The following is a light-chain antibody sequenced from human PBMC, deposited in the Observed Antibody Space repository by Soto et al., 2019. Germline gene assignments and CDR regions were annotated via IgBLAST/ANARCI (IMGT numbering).Light chain of an antibody. CDR3: LLSYSGARPSV. V-gene: IGLV7-46*01. CDR2: DTS. Sequence: QAVVTQEPSLTVSPGGTVTLTCGSSTGAVTSGHYPYWFQQKPGQAPRTLIYDTSNKHSWTPARFSGSLLGGKAALTLSCAQPEDEAEYYCLLSYSGARPSVFGGGTQLTVL. CDR1: TGAVTSGHY. J-gene: IGLJ7*01.